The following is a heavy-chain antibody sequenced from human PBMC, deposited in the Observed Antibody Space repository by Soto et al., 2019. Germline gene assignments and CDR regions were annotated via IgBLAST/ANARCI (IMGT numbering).Heavy chain of an antibody. J-gene: IGHJ4*02. D-gene: IGHD3-22*01. Sequence: GGSLRLSCSASGFTFSSYAMHWVRQAPGKGLEYVSAISSNGGSTYYADSMKGRFTISRDNSKNTLYLQMSSLRAEDTAVYYCVKGYSSGSRGTFDYWGQGTLVTVSS. CDR1: GFTFSSYA. CDR2: ISSNGGST. V-gene: IGHV3-64D*06. CDR3: VKGYSSGSRGTFDY.